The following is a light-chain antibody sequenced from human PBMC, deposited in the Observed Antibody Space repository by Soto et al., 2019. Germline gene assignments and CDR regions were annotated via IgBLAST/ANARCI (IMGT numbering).Light chain of an antibody. V-gene: IGKV3-11*01. CDR3: HQRSDWRET. CDR2: DAS. J-gene: IGKJ5*01. Sequence: EIVLTQSPDTLSLSPGERATLSCRASQSISTYLAWYQQKPGQAPRLLIYDASNRANGIPARFSASGSGTDFTLTISSLESEDFALYDCHQRSDWRETFGQGTRLESK. CDR1: QSISTY.